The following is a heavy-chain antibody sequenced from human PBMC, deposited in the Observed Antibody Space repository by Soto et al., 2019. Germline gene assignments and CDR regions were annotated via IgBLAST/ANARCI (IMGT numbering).Heavy chain of an antibody. CDR1: GGSISSSNW. J-gene: IGHJ4*02. Sequence: SETLSLTCAVSGGSISSSNWWSWVRQPPGKGLEWIGEIYHSGSTNYNPSLKSRVTISVDKSKNQFSLKLSSVTAADTAVYYCAKGPGSSWYYPFDYWGQGTLVTVSS. V-gene: IGHV4-4*02. CDR3: AKGPGSSWYYPFDY. D-gene: IGHD6-13*01. CDR2: IYHSGST.